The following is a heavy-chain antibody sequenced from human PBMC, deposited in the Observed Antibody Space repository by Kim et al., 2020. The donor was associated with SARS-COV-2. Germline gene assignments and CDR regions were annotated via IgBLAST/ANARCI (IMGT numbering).Heavy chain of an antibody. J-gene: IGHJ5*02. Sequence: GGSLRLSCAASGFTFSSYNMNWVRQAPGKGLEWVSSISSGSSYIYYADSVKGRFTISRDNAKNSLYLQMNSLRAEDTAVYYCARDLVGAAPWFDPWGQGTLVTVSS. D-gene: IGHD1-26*01. CDR1: GFTFSSYN. CDR2: ISSGSSYI. CDR3: ARDLVGAAPWFDP. V-gene: IGHV3-21*01.